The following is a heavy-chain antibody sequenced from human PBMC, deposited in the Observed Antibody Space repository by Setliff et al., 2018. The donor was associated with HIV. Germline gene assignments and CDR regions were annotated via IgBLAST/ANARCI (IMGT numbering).Heavy chain of an antibody. CDR2: IRYDGSNK. D-gene: IGHD2-15*01. CDR1: GFTFSSYA. J-gene: IGHJ4*02. CDR3: AKDRDCSGGSCYSEDFDY. Sequence: PGGSLRLSCAASGFTFSSYAMHWVRQAPGKGLEWVAFIRYDGSNKYYADSVKGRFTISRDSSMNTLYLQMNSLRAEDTAVYYCAKDRDCSGGSCYSEDFDYWGQGTLVTVSS. V-gene: IGHV3-30*02.